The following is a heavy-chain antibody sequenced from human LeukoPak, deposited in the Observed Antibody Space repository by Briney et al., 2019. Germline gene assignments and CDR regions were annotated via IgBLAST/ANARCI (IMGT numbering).Heavy chain of an antibody. CDR1: GGSISSFY. J-gene: IGHJ4*02. D-gene: IGHD1-26*01. CDR3: ARRYSGSSFTY. CDR2: IYDSGST. Sequence: PSETLSLTCTVSGGSISSFYWSWIRQSPGKGLEWIGYIYDSGSTDYNPSLKSRVTMSMDTSANQFSLRLTSVTAADTAIYYCARRYSGSSFTYWGRGTLVTVSS. V-gene: IGHV4-59*08.